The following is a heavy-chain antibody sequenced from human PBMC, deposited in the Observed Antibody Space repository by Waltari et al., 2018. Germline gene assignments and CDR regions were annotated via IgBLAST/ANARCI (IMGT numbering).Heavy chain of an antibody. Sequence: QVQLQESGPGLVKPSQTLSLTCTVSGGSISSGSYYWSWIRQPAGKGLEWIGRIYTSGSTNYNPSLKSRVTISVDTSKNQFSLKLSSVTAADTAVYYCARGYYYDSSGYLAWDYYYGMDVWGQGTTVTVSS. D-gene: IGHD3-22*01. CDR2: IYTSGST. CDR3: ARGYYYDSSGYLAWDYYYGMDV. V-gene: IGHV4-61*02. J-gene: IGHJ6*02. CDR1: GGSISSGSYY.